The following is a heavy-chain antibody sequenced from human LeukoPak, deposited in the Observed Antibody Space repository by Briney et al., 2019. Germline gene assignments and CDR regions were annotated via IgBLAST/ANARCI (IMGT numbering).Heavy chain of an antibody. CDR1: GFTFSSYG. D-gene: IGHD2-2*01. J-gene: IGHJ4*02. Sequence: GGSLRLSCAASGFTFSSYGMSWVRQAPGKGLEWVSAISGSGGSTYYADSVKGRFTISRDNSKNTLYLQMNSLRAEDTAVYYCAKAQYCSSTSCDFFDYWGQGTLVTVSS. CDR3: AKAQYCSSTSCDFFDY. CDR2: ISGSGGST. V-gene: IGHV3-23*01.